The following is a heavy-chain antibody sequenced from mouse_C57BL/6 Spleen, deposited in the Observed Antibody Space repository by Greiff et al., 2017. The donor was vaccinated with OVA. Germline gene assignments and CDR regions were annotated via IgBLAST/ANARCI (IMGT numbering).Heavy chain of an antibody. V-gene: IGHV1-55*01. D-gene: IGHD2-5*01. J-gene: IGHJ4*01. CDR1: GYTFTSYW. CDR3: ARGNSNYVDYAMDY. Sequence: QVQLQQPGAELVKPGASVKMSCKASGYTFTSYWITWVKQRPGQGLEWIGDIYPGSGSTNYNEKFKSKATLTVDTSSSTAYMQRSSLTSEDSAVYYCARGNSNYVDYAMDYWGQGTSVTVSS. CDR2: IYPGSGST.